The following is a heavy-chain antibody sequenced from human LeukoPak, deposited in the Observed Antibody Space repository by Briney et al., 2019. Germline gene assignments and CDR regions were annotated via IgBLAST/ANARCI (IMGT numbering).Heavy chain of an antibody. CDR2: INRDGSER. Sequence: GGSLRLSCAASGFTFSNYWMTWVRQALGKGLEWVANINRDGSERYYVDSVKGRFTISRDDAKSSLYLQMNSLRAEDTAVYYCARRNAMDVWGQGTTVIVFS. V-gene: IGHV3-7*03. J-gene: IGHJ6*02. CDR3: ARRNAMDV. CDR1: GFTFSNYW.